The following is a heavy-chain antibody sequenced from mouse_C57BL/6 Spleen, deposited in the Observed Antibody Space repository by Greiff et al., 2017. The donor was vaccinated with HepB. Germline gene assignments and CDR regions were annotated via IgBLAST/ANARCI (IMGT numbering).Heavy chain of an antibody. CDR1: GYTFTSYW. V-gene: IGHV1-69*01. D-gene: IGHD2-2*01. CDR3: ARWFRYFDV. J-gene: IGHJ1*03. CDR2: IDPSDSYT. Sequence: QVQLQQSGAELVMPGASVKLSCKASGYTFTSYWMHWVKQRPGQGLEWIGEIDPSDSYTNYNQKFKGKSTLTVDKSSSTAYMQLSSLTSEDSAVYYCARWFRYFDVWGTGTTVTVSS.